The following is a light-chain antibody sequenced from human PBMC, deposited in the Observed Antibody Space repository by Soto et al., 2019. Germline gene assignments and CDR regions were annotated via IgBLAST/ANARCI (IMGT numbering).Light chain of an antibody. Sequence: EIVMTQSPSTLSVSPGARATLSCRASQSVSSNLALYQQKHGQAPRLLIYGASTRATGIPARFRGTGSGTEFTLTISSLQSEDVAVYYCQHYNNWHPITFGQGTRLEI. CDR1: QSVSSN. V-gene: IGKV3-15*01. CDR2: GAS. J-gene: IGKJ5*01. CDR3: QHYNNWHPIT.